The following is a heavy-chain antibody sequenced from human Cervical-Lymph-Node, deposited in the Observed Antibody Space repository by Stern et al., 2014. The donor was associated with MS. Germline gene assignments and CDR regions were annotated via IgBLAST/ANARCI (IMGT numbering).Heavy chain of an antibody. V-gene: IGHV5-51*03. D-gene: IGHD6-19*01. Sequence: EVQLVESGAEVKKPGESLKISWKGSGYSFTTFWIGWVRQMPGKGLEWMGIIFPDDSDTRYSPSFQGQVNISADKSTDTAYLQWSSLKASDTATYYCARPLGSGWTAGWYYWGQGTRVTVSS. CDR3: ARPLGSGWTAGWYY. CDR1: GYSFTTFW. CDR2: IFPDDSDT. J-gene: IGHJ4*02.